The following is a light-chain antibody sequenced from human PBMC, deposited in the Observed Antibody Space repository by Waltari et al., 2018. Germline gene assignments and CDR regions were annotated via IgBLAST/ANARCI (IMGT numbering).Light chain of an antibody. J-gene: IGKJ1*01. CDR2: WAS. CDR1: QTVLYSSNSKNY. V-gene: IGKV4-1*01. CDR3: QQSYSTPWT. Sequence: IVLTPSPDSLAVSLGERTTIKGQYSQTVLYSSNSKNYLGWYQQKPGPPPKLLIYWASIRESGVPDRFSGSGSGTDFTLTISRVQAEDVAVYYCQQSYSTPWTFGQGTKVEIK.